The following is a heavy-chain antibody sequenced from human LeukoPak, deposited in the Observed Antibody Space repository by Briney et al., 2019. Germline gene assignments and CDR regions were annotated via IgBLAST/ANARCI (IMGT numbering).Heavy chain of an antibody. CDR2: INPGGGGT. CDR3: ARGGSGRWNWFDP. V-gene: IGHV1-46*01. D-gene: IGHD6-19*01. J-gene: IGHJ5*02. Sequence: ASVKVSCKTSGYTFTSYYMHWVRRAPGQGLEWVGIINPGGGGTKYAPQFQGRVTMTRDTSTSTVYMELSSLRSEDTAMYYCARGGSGRWNWFDPWGQGTLVTVFS. CDR1: GYTFTSYY.